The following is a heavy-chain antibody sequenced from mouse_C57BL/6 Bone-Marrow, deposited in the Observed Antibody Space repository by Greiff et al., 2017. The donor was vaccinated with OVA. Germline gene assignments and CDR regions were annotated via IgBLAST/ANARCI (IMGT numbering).Heavy chain of an antibody. D-gene: IGHD1-1*01. CDR2: ISGGGGNT. CDR1: GFTFSSYT. CDR3: ARQSYYYGSSSYWYFDV. Sequence: EVQLVESGGGLVKPGGSLKLSCAASGFTFSSYTMSWVRQTPEKRLEWVATISGGGGNTYYPDSVKGRFTISRDNAKNTLYLQMSSLRSEDAALYYCARQSYYYGSSSYWYFDVWGTGTTVTVSS. J-gene: IGHJ1*03. V-gene: IGHV5-9*01.